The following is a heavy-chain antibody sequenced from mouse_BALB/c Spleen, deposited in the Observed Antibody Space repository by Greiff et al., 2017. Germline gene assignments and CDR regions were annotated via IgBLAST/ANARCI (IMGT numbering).Heavy chain of an antibody. J-gene: IGHJ1*01. Sequence: EVQLQQSGTVLARPGASVKMSCKASGYTFTSYWMHWVKQRPGQGLEWIGAIYPGNSDTSYNQKFKGKAKLTAVTSTSTAYMELSSLTNEDSAVYYCTRYYYGNYDWYFDVWGAGTTVTVSS. CDR1: GYTFTSYW. V-gene: IGHV1-5*01. CDR3: TRYYYGNYDWYFDV. D-gene: IGHD2-1*01. CDR2: IYPGNSDT.